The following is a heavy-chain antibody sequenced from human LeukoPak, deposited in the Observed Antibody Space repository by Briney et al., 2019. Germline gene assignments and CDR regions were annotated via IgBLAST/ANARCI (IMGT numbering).Heavy chain of an antibody. J-gene: IGHJ2*01. CDR1: GFSLSTSGMC. CDR3: ARTPGPSPYSSSLDRYFDL. CDR2: IDWDDDK. Sequence: SGPTLVNPTQTLTLTCTFSGFSLSTSGMCVSWIRQPPGKALEWLARIDWDDDKYYSTSLKTRLTISKDTSKNQVVLTMTNMDPVDTATYYCARTPGPSPYSSSLDRYFDLWGRGTLVTVSS. V-gene: IGHV2-70*11. D-gene: IGHD6-6*01.